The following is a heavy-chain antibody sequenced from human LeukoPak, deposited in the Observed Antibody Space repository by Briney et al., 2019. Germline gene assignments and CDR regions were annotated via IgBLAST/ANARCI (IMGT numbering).Heavy chain of an antibody. Sequence: ASVKVSCKAFGYSLTNYYLQWVRQAPGQGLEWMGEINPSGGSTSYAQKFQGRITVTRDTYTNTVYMDLSSLRSEDTATYYCARGAPTTRIGAGRFDYWGQGSLLTVAS. CDR2: INPSGGST. CDR3: ARGAPTTRIGAGRFDY. D-gene: IGHD5-12*01. V-gene: IGHV1-46*01. J-gene: IGHJ4*02. CDR1: GYSLTNYY.